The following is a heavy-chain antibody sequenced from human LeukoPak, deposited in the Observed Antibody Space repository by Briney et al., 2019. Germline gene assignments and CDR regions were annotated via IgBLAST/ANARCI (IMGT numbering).Heavy chain of an antibody. V-gene: IGHV3-33*01. Sequence: GGSLRLSCAASGVTFSSYGMRWVRQAPGKGLEWVAVIWYDGSNKYYADSVKGRFTISRDNSKTTLYLQMNSLRVEDTAVYYCAGDGAAYYYYGMDVWGQGTTVTVS. D-gene: IGHD2-21*01. J-gene: IGHJ6*02. CDR2: IWYDGSNK. CDR3: AGDGAAYYYYGMDV. CDR1: GVTFSSYG.